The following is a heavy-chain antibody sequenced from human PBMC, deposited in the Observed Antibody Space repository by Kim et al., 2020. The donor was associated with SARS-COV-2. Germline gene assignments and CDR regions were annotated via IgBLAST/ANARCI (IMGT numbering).Heavy chain of an antibody. D-gene: IGHD2-2*01. CDR2: TYYSGST. CDR1: GGSISSYS. J-gene: IGHJ4*02. V-gene: IGHV4-59*01. CDR3: ARAGVGHCSSTSCSLHFDY. Sequence: SETLSLTCAVSGGSISSYSWSWIRQPPGKGLEWIGYTYYSGSTNYNPSLKSRVTISVDTSKNHFSLRLSSVTAADAAVYYCARAGVGHCSSTSCSLHFDYWGQGTLVTVSS.